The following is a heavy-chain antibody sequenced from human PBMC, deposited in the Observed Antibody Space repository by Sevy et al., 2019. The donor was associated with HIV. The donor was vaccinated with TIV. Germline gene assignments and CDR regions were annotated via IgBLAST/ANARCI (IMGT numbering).Heavy chain of an antibody. Sequence: GGSLRLSCAASGFTFSSYAIHWVRQAPGKGLEWVAVISYDGSNKYYADSVKGRFTISRDNSKNTLYLQMNSLRAEDTAVYYCARDRRGNLITIFGVVTHSHPDYWGQGTLVTVSS. D-gene: IGHD3-3*01. CDR3: ARDRRGNLITIFGVVTHSHPDY. CDR1: GFTFSSYA. J-gene: IGHJ4*02. CDR2: ISYDGSNK. V-gene: IGHV3-30-3*01.